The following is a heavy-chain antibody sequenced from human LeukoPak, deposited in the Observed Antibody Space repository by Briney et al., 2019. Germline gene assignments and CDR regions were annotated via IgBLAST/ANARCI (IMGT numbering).Heavy chain of an antibody. V-gene: IGHV4-59*01. CDR3: ARDKGGEGPDY. CDR1: GGSISSYY. J-gene: IGHJ4*02. D-gene: IGHD3-16*01. CDR2: IYYSGCT. Sequence: ASETLSLTCTVSGGSISSYYWSWIRQPPGKGLEWIGYIYYSGCTNYNPSLKSRVTISVDTSKNQFSLKLSSVTAADTAVYYCARDKGGEGPDYWGQGTLVAVSS.